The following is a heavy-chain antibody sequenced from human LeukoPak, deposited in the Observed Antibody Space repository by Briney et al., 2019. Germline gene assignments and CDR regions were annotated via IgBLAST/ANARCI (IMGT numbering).Heavy chain of an antibody. CDR2: INHSGST. D-gene: IGHD3-3*01. J-gene: IGHJ4*02. Sequence: SETLSLTCAVYGGSFSGYYWSWIRQPPGKGLEWIGEINHSGSTNYNPSLKSRVTISVDTSKNQFSLKLSSVTAADTAVYYCARDLGDFWSGGGLFVDYWGQGTLVTVSP. CDR1: GGSFSGYY. CDR3: ARDLGDFWSGGGLFVDY. V-gene: IGHV4-34*01.